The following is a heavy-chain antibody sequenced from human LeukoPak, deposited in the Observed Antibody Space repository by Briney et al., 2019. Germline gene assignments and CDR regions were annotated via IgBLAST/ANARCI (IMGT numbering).Heavy chain of an antibody. Sequence: GGSLRLSCAASGFTFSTYALSWVRQAPGKGLEWVSTIGGSGDNTYYADSVKGRFTISRDNSKNTLYLEMNPLRADDTAVYYCAKVPLGGDVFDIWGQGTMVTVSS. CDR1: GFTFSTYA. D-gene: IGHD3-16*01. CDR2: IGGSGDNT. J-gene: IGHJ3*02. V-gene: IGHV3-23*01. CDR3: AKVPLGGDVFDI.